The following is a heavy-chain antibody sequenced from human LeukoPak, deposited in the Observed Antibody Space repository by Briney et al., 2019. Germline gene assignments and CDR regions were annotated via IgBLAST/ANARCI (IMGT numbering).Heavy chain of an antibody. CDR3: ARGMTTGPDP. CDR2: IYDSGST. Sequence: PSETLSLTCTVSGGSISNYYWGWIRQPPGKGLEWIGSIYDSGSTNYNPSLKSRLTISVDTSKNQFSLKLSSVTAADTAVYYCARGMTTGPDPWGQGTLVTVSS. D-gene: IGHD4-17*01. V-gene: IGHV4-59*08. J-gene: IGHJ5*02. CDR1: GGSISNYY.